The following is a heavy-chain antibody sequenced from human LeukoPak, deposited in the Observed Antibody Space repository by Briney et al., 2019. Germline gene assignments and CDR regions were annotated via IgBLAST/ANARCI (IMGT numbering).Heavy chain of an antibody. CDR2: IRYSGHT. D-gene: IGHD1/OR15-1a*01. CDR3: AGAKNSFDY. CDR1: GDSVSSDRYY. J-gene: IGHJ4*02. Sequence: SETLSLTCTVSGDSVSSDRYYWTWIRQSPGKGLEWIAYIRYSGHTNYNPSLNSRVTISLDTSKNQFSLRLSSVTAADTAVYYCAGAKNSFDYWGQGTLVTVSS. V-gene: IGHV4-61*01.